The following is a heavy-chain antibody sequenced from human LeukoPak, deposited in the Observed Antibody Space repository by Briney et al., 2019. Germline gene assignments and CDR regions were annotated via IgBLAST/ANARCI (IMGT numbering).Heavy chain of an antibody. CDR3: ARDRGDYYMDV. CDR1: GGSITTDNYY. V-gene: IGHV4-39*07. J-gene: IGHJ6*03. D-gene: IGHD5-24*01. Sequence: PSETLSLTCTVSGGSITTDNYYWDWIRQSPGRRLEWIGSLYYGGSTYYNPSLKSRLTISVDTSKNQFSLQLRSVTAADTAVYYCARDRGDYYMDVWGKGSTVTVSS. CDR2: LYYGGST.